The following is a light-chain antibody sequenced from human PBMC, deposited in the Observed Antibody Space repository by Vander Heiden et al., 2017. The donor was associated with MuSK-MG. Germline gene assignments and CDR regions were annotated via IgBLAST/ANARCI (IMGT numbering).Light chain of an antibody. CDR3: CSYADSGVV. Sequence: QSALPQPRSVSGSPGQSVTIPCTGTSSDVGVYNYVSWYQQHPGKSPTPMIYDVSKRPSGVPDRFSGSKSGNTASLTISGRQAEDEGDYYCCSYADSGVVFGGGTKLTVL. V-gene: IGLV2-11*01. J-gene: IGLJ2*01. CDR2: DVS. CDR1: SSDVGVYNY.